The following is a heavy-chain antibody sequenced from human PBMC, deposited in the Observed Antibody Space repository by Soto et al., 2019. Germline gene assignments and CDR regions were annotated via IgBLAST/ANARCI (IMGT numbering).Heavy chain of an antibody. D-gene: IGHD2-15*01. V-gene: IGHV3-74*02. J-gene: IGHJ6*03. CDR1: GFTFSNYW. Sequence: EVQLVESGGGLVQPGGSLRLSCAASGFTFSNYWMYWVRQAPGKGLEWVSRINSDGSVSSHADSVKGRLTISRDNVKNTMYLNMDSLRAEDTAVYYCARGDCVGGTCYSLAGSFYYYMDVWGKGTMVTVFS. CDR3: ARGDCVGGTCYSLAGSFYYYMDV. CDR2: INSDGSVS.